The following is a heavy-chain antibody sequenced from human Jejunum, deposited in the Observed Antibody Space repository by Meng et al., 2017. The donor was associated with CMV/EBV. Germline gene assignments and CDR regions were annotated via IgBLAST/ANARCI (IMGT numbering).Heavy chain of an antibody. CDR3: ARNARGSGY. J-gene: IGHJ4*02. D-gene: IGHD3-10*01. CDR1: GFSVSSFE. Sequence: LSGAASGFSVSSFEMNWVRQAPGKGLEWVAYISGSDATQHYADSVKGRFTISRDNAKNSLFLQMNNLRAEDTAMYYCARNARGSGYWGQGTLVTVSS. V-gene: IGHV3-48*03. CDR2: ISGSDATQ.